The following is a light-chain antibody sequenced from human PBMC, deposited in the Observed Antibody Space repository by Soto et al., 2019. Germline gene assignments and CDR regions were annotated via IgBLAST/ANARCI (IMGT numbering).Light chain of an antibody. Sequence: QCVLAQPASVSGSPGQSITISCPGTSSDVGGYDFVSWYQQHPGKAPKVMIYDVSNRPSGVSNRFSGSKSGNTASLTISGLQAEDEADYYCCSYTSSDTYVFGTGTKVTVL. J-gene: IGLJ1*01. V-gene: IGLV2-14*01. CDR2: DVS. CDR3: CSYTSSDTYV. CDR1: SSDVGGYDF.